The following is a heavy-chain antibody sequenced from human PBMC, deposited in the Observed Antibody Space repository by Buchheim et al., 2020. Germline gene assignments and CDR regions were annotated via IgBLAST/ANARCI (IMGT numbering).Heavy chain of an antibody. V-gene: IGHV4-30-4*01. D-gene: IGHD5-24*01. CDR2: IYYSGST. Sequence: QVQLQESGPGLVKPSQTLSLTCTVSGGSISSGDYYWSWIRQLPGKGLEWIGYIYYSGSTYHNPSLKSRVTISVDTSKNQFSLKLSSVTAADTAVYYCASRYGYNPYYFDYWGQGTL. J-gene: IGHJ4*02. CDR3: ASRYGYNPYYFDY. CDR1: GGSISSGDYY.